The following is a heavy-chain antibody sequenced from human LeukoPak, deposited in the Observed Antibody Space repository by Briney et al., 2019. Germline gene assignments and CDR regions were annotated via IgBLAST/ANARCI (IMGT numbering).Heavy chain of an antibody. Sequence: GGSLGLSWEAPGLTFSSNWMSWVRQAPGKGLEWVANIKQDGSEKYYVDSVKGRFTISRDNAKNSLYLQMNSLRAEDTAVYYCARASVGATTWSFDYWGQGTLVTVSS. V-gene: IGHV3-7*01. CDR3: ARASVGATTWSFDY. J-gene: IGHJ4*02. CDR1: GLTFSSNW. CDR2: IKQDGSEK. D-gene: IGHD1-26*01.